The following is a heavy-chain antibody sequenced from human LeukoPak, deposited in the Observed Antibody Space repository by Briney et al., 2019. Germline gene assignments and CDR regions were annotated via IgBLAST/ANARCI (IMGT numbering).Heavy chain of an antibody. CDR2: ISSSGSTI. J-gene: IGHJ3*02. Sequence: PGGSLRLSCAASGFTFSNYRMNWVRQAPGKGLEWVSYISSSGSTIYYADSVKGRFTISRDNAKNSLYLQMNSLRAEDTAVYYCARGGGYSLLNAFDIWGQGTMVTVSS. V-gene: IGHV3-48*04. CDR1: GFTFSNYR. D-gene: IGHD5-18*01. CDR3: ARGGGYSLLNAFDI.